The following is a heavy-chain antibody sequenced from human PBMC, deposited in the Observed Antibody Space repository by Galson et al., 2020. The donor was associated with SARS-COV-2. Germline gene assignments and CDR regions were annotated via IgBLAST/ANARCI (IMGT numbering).Heavy chain of an antibody. Sequence: GESLKISCKASGYTFTSYGISWVRQAPGQGLEWVGWISAYNANTNYAQKLQGRVTMTTDTSTSTAYMELRSLRSDDTAVYYCASGAPSYCYFYGMDVLGHGTNVTVSS. CDR2: ISAYNANT. J-gene: IGHJ6*02. CDR1: GYTFTSYG. CDR3: ASGAPSYCYFYGMDV. V-gene: IGHV1-18*04.